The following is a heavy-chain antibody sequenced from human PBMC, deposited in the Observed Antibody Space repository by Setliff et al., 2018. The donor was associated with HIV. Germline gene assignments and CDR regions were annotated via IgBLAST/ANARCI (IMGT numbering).Heavy chain of an antibody. CDR2: ISWSSGGV. CDR3: AGSRGYFVKAD. CDR1: GFRFGHYV. D-gene: IGHD3-22*01. J-gene: IGHJ4*02. V-gene: IGHV3-9*01. Sequence: GGSLRLSCAASGFRFGHYVMHWVRQPPGKGLEWVSGISWSSGGVGYAGSVKGRFTVSRDNAKNSLYLQMNSLRGEDTAVYYCAGSRGYFVKADWGQGTLVTVSS.